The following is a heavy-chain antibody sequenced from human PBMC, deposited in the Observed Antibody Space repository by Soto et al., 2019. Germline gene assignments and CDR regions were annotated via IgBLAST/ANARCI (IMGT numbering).Heavy chain of an antibody. CDR3: ARDDGDYAAFDI. CDR2: IWYDGSNK. D-gene: IGHD4-17*01. CDR1: GFTFSSYG. V-gene: IGHV3-33*01. Sequence: ESGGGVVQPGRSLRLSCAASGFTFSSYGMHWVRQAPGKGLEWVAVIWYDGSNKYYADSVKGRFTISRDNSKNTLYLQMNSLRAEDTAVYYCARDDGDYAAFDIWGQGTMVTVSS. J-gene: IGHJ3*02.